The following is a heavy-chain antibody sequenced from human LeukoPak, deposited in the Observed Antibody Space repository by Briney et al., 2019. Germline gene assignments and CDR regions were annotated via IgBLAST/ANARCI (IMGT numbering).Heavy chain of an antibody. CDR2: IDPSDSYT. D-gene: IGHD5-12*01. CDR1: GYTFTNHW. J-gene: IGHJ4*02. V-gene: IGHV5-10-1*01. CDR3: ARAPDSDSGYDYFDY. Sequence: GESLRISCKGSGYTFTNHWISWVRQMPGKGLEWMXKIDPSDSYTNYSPSFQGHVTISADKSISTAYLQWSSLKASDTAMYYCARAPDSDSGYDYFDYWGQGTLVTVSS.